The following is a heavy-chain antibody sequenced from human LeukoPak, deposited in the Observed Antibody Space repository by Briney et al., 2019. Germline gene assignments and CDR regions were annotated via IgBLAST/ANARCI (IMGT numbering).Heavy chain of an antibody. V-gene: IGHV4-59*08. CDR3: ARHRDYYDT. D-gene: IGHD3-22*01. Sequence: SETLSLTCTVSGASINDNFWTWIRQPPGKGLEWIGYIYSSGSANYNPSLKSRVIISGDTSKNQISLNLTSVTAADTAVYFCARHRDYYDTWGHGTLVTVSS. CDR2: IYSSGSA. CDR1: GASINDNF. J-gene: IGHJ4*01.